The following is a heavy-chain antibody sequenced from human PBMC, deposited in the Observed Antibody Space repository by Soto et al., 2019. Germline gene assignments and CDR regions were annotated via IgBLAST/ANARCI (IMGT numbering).Heavy chain of an antibody. J-gene: IGHJ4*02. CDR1: GYTFISYG. V-gene: IGHV1-18*01. CDR3: SRGKSTAFYYFDY. CDR2: ISPYNSKT. D-gene: IGHD3-3*02. Sequence: GASVKVSCKASGYTFISYGIAWVRQAPGQGLEWVGWISPYNSKTNYAQKFQDRVTMTRDTSTSAVYMELSSLRSEDTAVYYCSRGKSTAFYYFDYWGQGTLVTVSS.